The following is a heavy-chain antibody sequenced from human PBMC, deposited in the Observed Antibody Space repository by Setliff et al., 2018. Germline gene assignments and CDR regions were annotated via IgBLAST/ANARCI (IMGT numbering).Heavy chain of an antibody. CDR1: GGSISSGDAS. J-gene: IGHJ4*02. Sequence: TLSLTCAVSGGSISSGDASWSWVRQPPGKGLVWIVYIYHAGSTYYNPSLESRVTITNDKPNKQFSLELRSMTAADTALYYSARGGGYGSGGSFHNGPFDYWGQGRLVTVSS. D-gene: IGHD3-10*01. CDR2: IYHAGST. CDR3: ARGGGYGSGGSFHNGPFDY. V-gene: IGHV4-30-2*01.